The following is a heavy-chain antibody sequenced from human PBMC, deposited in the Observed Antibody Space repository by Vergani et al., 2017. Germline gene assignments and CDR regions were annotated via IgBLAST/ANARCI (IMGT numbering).Heavy chain of an antibody. CDR2: IIPIFGTA. CDR1: GGTFSSYA. J-gene: IGHJ4*02. Sequence: QVQLVQSGAEVKKPGSSVKVSCKASGGTFSSYALSWVRQAPGQGLEWMGGIIPIFGTANYAQKFQGRVTISAVASTSTAYMELSSLRTGDTAVYYCAAPKTGGGSYFDYWGQGTLVTVSS. CDR3: AAPKTGGGSYFDY. V-gene: IGHV1-69*01. D-gene: IGHD7-27*01.